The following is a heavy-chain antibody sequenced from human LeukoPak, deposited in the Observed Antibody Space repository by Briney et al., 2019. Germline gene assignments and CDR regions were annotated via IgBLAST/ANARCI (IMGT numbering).Heavy chain of an antibody. J-gene: IGHJ4*02. CDR3: ASQFWWAAVAGTTLDY. Sequence: PGGSLRLSCSASGFTFSNYAMHWVRQAPGGGLEWVANIKEDGSEKYYVDSVKGRFTISRDNAKISLYLQMNSLRAEDTAVYYCASQFWWAAVAGTTLDYWGQGTLVTVSS. D-gene: IGHD6-19*01. V-gene: IGHV3-7*05. CDR1: GFTFSNYA. CDR2: IKEDGSEK.